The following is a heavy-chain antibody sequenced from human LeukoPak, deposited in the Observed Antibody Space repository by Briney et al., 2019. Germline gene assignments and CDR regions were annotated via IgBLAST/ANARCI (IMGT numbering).Heavy chain of an antibody. V-gene: IGHV3-23*01. Sequence: GGSLRLSCAASGFTFNTHAMSWVRQAPGKGLEWVSGINGNGASTYYSDSVKGRFTISRDNSTNTLYLQMSSLRAEDTAVYYCAKDQGYSYYYLDYWGQGTLVTVSS. CDR1: GFTFNTHA. CDR3: AKDQGYSYYYLDY. J-gene: IGHJ4*02. D-gene: IGHD5-18*01. CDR2: INGNGAST.